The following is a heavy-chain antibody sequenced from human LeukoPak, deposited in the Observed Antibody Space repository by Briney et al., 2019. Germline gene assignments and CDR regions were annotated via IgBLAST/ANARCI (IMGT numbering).Heavy chain of an antibody. D-gene: IGHD1-26*01. CDR2: FDPEDGET. Sequence: ASVKVSCKVSGYTLTELSMHWVRQAPGKGLEWMGGFDPEDGETIYAQKFQGGVTMTEDTSTDTAYMELSSLRSEDTAVYYCATHVVGASLIDYWGQGTLVTVSS. CDR3: ATHVVGASLIDY. CDR1: GYTLTELS. V-gene: IGHV1-24*01. J-gene: IGHJ4*02.